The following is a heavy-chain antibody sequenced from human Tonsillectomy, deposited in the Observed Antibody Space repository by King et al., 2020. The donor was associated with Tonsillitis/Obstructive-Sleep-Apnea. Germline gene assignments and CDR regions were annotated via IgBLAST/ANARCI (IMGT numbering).Heavy chain of an antibody. V-gene: IGHV4-31*03. CDR1: GGSISTGGYY. J-gene: IGHJ5*02. Sequence: QLQESGPGLVKPSQTLSLTCTVSGGSISTGGYYWRWIRQHPGKGLEWIGYIYYSGSTYYNTSLKSRLTISVDTSKNQFSLKLSSVTAADTAVYYCARGVDYYDSSGQNNWFDPWGQGTLVTVSS. CDR3: ARGVDYYDSSGQNNWFDP. D-gene: IGHD3-22*01. CDR2: IYYSGST.